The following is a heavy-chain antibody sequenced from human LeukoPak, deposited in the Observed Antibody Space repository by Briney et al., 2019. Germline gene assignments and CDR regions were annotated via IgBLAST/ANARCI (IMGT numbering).Heavy chain of an antibody. CDR3: ARAWIQLDPYAFDI. CDR1: GYTFTGYS. V-gene: IGHV1-2*02. J-gene: IGHJ3*02. Sequence: ASVKVSCKASGYTFTGYSMHWVRQAPGQGLEWMGWINPNSGGTNYAQKFQGRVTMTRDTSISTAYMELSSLRSEDTAVYYCARAWIQLDPYAFDIWGQGTMVTVSS. CDR2: INPNSGGT. D-gene: IGHD5-18*01.